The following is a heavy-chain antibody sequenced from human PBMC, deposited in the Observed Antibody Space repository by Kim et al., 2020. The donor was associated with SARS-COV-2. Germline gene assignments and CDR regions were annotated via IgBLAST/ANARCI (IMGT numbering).Heavy chain of an antibody. Sequence: AGSLRLSCAASGFTFSSYAMSWVRQAPGKGLEWVSAISGSGGSTYYADSVKGRFTISRDNSKNTLYLQMNSLRAEDTAVYYCAKDLYGDDAWGYWGQGTLVTVSS. CDR3: AKDLYGDDAWGY. CDR2: ISGSGGST. CDR1: GFTFSSYA. D-gene: IGHD4-17*01. V-gene: IGHV3-23*01. J-gene: IGHJ4*02.